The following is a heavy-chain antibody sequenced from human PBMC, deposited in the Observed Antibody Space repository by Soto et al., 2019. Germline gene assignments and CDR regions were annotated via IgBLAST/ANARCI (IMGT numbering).Heavy chain of an antibody. CDR3: AREPTPTIWFDP. CDR1: GGTLSSYT. D-gene: IGHD3-10*01. J-gene: IGHJ5*02. Sequence: GASVKVSCKASGGTLSSYTISWVRQAPGQGLEWMGRIIPILGIANYAQKFQGRVTITADKSTSTAYMELSSLRSEDTAVYYCAREPTPTIWFDPWGQGTLVTVSS. CDR2: IIPILGIA. V-gene: IGHV1-69*04.